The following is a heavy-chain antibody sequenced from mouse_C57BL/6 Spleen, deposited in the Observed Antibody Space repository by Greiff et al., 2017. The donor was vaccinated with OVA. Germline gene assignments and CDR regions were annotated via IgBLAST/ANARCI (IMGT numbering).Heavy chain of an antibody. J-gene: IGHJ1*03. CDR3: ARSRDYYGSSNWYFDV. D-gene: IGHD1-1*01. Sequence: QVQLQQSGAELVRPGTSVKVSCKASGNAFTNYLIEWVKQRPGQGLEWIGVINPGSGGTDYNEKFKGKATLTADKSSSTAYMQLSSLTSEDSAVYFCARSRDYYGSSNWYFDVWGTGTTVTVSS. CDR1: GNAFTNYL. V-gene: IGHV1-54*01. CDR2: INPGSGGT.